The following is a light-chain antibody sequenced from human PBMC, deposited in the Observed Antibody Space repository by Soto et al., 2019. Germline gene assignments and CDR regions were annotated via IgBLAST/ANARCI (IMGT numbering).Light chain of an antibody. CDR3: QQFDDYPCT. V-gene: IGKV1D-13*01. CDR2: DAS. CDR1: QGIRSA. J-gene: IGKJ3*01. Sequence: AIQLTQSPSSLSAYVGDSVSITCRASQGIRSAVAWYQQKPGRPPKLLIYDASSLEVGVPSRFSGSRSGTDFILTVSSLQPEDFATYYCQQFDDYPCTFGPGTKVDIK.